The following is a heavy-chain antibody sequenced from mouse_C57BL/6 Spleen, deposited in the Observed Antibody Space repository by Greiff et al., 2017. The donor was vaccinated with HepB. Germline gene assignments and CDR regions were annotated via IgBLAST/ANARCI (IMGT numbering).Heavy chain of an antibody. D-gene: IGHD2-10*02. CDR3: ARGRYGNCEAWFAY. CDR1: GYTFTSYW. V-gene: IGHV1-52*01. CDR2: IDPSDSET. Sequence: VQLQQPGAELVRPGSSVKLSCKASGYTFTSYWMHWVKQRPIQGLEWIGNIDPSDSETHYNQKFKDKATLTVDKPSSAAYMQLSSLTSVDSAVYYCARGRYGNCEAWFAYWGQETLVAVSA. J-gene: IGHJ3*01.